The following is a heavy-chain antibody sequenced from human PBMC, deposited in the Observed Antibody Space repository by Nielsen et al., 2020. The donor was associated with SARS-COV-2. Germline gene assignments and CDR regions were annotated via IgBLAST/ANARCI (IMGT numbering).Heavy chain of an antibody. CDR2: INPNSGGT. J-gene: IGHJ4*02. V-gene: IGHV1-2*06. Sequence: ASVKVSCKASGYTFTGYYMHWVRQAPGQGLEWMGRINPNSGGTNYAQKFQGRVTMTRDTSLSTAYMELTSLTSDDTAVYYCSRGTWDRSLDYWGQGTLVTVSS. D-gene: IGHD1-26*01. CDR1: GYTFTGYY. CDR3: SRGTWDRSLDY.